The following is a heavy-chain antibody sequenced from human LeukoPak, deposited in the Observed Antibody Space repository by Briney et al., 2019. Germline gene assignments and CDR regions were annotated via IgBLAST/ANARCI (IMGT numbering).Heavy chain of an antibody. CDR2: INPSGGST. CDR3: ARDDSSGPQVY. V-gene: IGHV1-46*01. CDR1: GYTFSSYY. D-gene: IGHD3-22*01. J-gene: IGHJ4*02. Sequence: ASVKVSCKASGYTFSSYYMHWVRQPPGQGLEWMGIINPSGGSTKYAQKLQGRVTMTSDTSTNTVYMERSSRRSEDTAVYYCARDDSSGPQVYWGQGTLVTVSS.